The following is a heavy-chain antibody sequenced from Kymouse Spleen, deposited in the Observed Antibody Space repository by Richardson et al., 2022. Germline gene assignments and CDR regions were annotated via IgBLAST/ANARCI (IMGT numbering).Heavy chain of an antibody. CDR3: ARGRGAVAADY. Sequence: QVQLQQWGAGLLKPSETLSLTCAVYGGSFSGYYWSWIRQPPGKGLEWIGEINHSGSTNYNPSLKSRVTISVDTSKNQFSLKLSSVTAADTAVYYCARGRGAVAADYWGQGTLVTVSS. J-gene: IGHJ4*02. CDR1: GGSFSGYY. CDR2: INHSGST. V-gene: IGHV4-34*01. D-gene: IGHD6-19*01.